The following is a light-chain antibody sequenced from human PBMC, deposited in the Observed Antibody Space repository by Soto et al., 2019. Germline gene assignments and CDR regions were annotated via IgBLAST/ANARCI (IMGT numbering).Light chain of an antibody. Sequence: EIVVTQSPATLSVSPGERATLSCRASEVVTTNLAWYQQKPGQAPRLLIYGASTRAAGIPARFSGSGSGTHFPLTLSSVQSADFAVYCCQQYSNLPPITFGQGTRLEIK. V-gene: IGKV3-15*01. J-gene: IGKJ5*01. CDR1: EVVTTN. CDR3: QQYSNLPPIT. CDR2: GAS.